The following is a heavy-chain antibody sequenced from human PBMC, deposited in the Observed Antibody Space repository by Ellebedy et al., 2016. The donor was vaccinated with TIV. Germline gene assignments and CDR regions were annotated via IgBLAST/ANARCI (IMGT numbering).Heavy chain of an antibody. Sequence: GESLKISCKGSGYSFTSYWISWVRQMPGKGLEWMGRIDPSDSYTNYSPSFQGHVTISADKSISTAYLQWSSLKASDTAMYYCASVVVVAATIIDYWGQGTLVTVSS. CDR2: IDPSDSYT. V-gene: IGHV5-10-1*01. CDR1: GYSFTSYW. J-gene: IGHJ4*02. CDR3: ASVVVVAATIIDY. D-gene: IGHD2-15*01.